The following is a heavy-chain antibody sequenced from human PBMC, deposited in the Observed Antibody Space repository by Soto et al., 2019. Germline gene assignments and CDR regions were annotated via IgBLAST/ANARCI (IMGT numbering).Heavy chain of an antibody. D-gene: IGHD2-2*01. CDR1: GGSISSSSFY. Sequence: SETLSLTCTVSGGSISSSSFYWGWIRKPPGKGLESIEAIYYSGSTYYNPSLKSRVIIFVDKAKNQFSLRLTSVTAADTAVYYCARARFCTSTSCYHYFDFWGQGTLVTVSS. CDR2: IYYSGST. V-gene: IGHV4-39*01. CDR3: ARARFCTSTSCYHYFDF. J-gene: IGHJ4*02.